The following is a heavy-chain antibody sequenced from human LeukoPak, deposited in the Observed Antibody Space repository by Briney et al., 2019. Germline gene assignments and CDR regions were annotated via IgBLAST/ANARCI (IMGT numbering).Heavy chain of an antibody. D-gene: IGHD1-26*01. CDR3: ARAKVGATLSFDY. CDR2: IIPIFGTA. V-gene: IGHV1-69*05. J-gene: IGHJ4*02. CDR1: GGTFSGYA. Sequence: SVKVSCKASGGTFSGYAISWVRQAPGQGLEWMGGIIPIFGTANYAQKFQGRVTITTDESTSTAYMELSSLRSEDTAVYHCARAKVGATLSFDYWGQGTLVTVSS.